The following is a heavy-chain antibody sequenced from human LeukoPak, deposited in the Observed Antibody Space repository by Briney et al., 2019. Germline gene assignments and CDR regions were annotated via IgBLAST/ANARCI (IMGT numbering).Heavy chain of an antibody. CDR2: NCSSCCPK. CDR3: ARDPRGSGYFFAS. V-gene: IGHV3-48*03. Sequence: GGSLRLFCAASRFIFSIYEMIWVRQARGKGLVWFIYNCSSCCPKLYADSVKGRFTISRESAENSLYVHMKSVSAEDTAVLYCARDPRGSGYFFASWGEATLVTVS. CDR1: RFIFSIYE. D-gene: IGHD6-19*01. J-gene: IGHJ4*02.